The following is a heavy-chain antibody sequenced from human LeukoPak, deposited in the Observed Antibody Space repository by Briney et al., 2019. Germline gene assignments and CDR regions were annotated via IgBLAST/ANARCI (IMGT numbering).Heavy chain of an antibody. D-gene: IGHD3-9*01. J-gene: IGHJ4*02. Sequence: ASVKVSCKASGYTFTGYYMHWVRPAPGQGLEWMGWINPNSGGTNYAQKFQGRVTMTRDTSISTAYMELSRLRSDDTAVYYCARGTYYDILTGYYLDVDYWGQGTLVTVSS. CDR3: ARGTYYDILTGYYLDVDY. V-gene: IGHV1-2*02. CDR1: GYTFTGYY. CDR2: INPNSGGT.